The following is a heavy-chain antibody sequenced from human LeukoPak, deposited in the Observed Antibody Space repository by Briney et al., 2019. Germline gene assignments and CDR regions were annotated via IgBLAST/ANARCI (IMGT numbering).Heavy chain of an antibody. D-gene: IGHD4-11*01. V-gene: IGHV4-39*01. CDR3: VGHLPYSNYCNY. Sequence: ASETLSLTCTVSGGSISSSSYYWGWIRQPPGKGLEWIASIYYSGSTYYNPSLKSRVTISVDTSRNQFSPKLNSVTAADTAVYYCVGHLPYSNYCNYWGQGTLVTVSS. CDR2: IYYSGST. J-gene: IGHJ4*02. CDR1: GGSISSSSYY.